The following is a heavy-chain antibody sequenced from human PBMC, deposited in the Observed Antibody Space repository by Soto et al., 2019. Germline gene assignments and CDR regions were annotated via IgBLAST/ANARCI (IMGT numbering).Heavy chain of an antibody. CDR3: ARWSRGYCSSTSCYTRNWLDP. V-gene: IGHV1-69*13. J-gene: IGHJ5*02. D-gene: IGHD2-2*02. CDR2: IIPIFGTA. CDR1: GGTFSSYA. Sequence: SVKVSCKASGGTFSSYAISWVRQAPGQGLEWMGGIIPIFGTANYAQKFQGRVTITADESTSTAYMELSSLRSEDTAVYYCARWSRGYCSSTSCYTRNWLDPWGQGTLVTVYS.